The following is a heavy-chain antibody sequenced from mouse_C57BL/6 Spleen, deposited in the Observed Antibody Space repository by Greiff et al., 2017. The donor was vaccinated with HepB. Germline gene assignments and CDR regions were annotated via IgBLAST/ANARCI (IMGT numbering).Heavy chain of an antibody. D-gene: IGHD1-1*01. V-gene: IGHV14-3*01. CDR2: IDPANGNT. J-gene: IGHJ2*01. CDR1: GFNIKNTY. Sequence: EVQLQQSVAELVRPGASVKLSCTASGFNIKNTYMHWVKQRPEQGLEWIGRIDPANGNTKYAPKFQGKATITADTSSNTAYLQLSSLTSEDTAIYYCASRFITTVVEDYFDYWGQGTTLTVSS. CDR3: ASRFITTVVEDYFDY.